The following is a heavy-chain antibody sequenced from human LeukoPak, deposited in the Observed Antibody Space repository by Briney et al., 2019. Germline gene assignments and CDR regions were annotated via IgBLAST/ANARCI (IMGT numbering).Heavy chain of an antibody. V-gene: IGHV3-30-3*01. CDR1: GFTFSSYA. Sequence: GSLRLSCAASGFTFSSYAMHWVRQAPGKGLEWVAVISYDGSNKYYADSVKGRFTISRDNSKNTLYLQMNSLRAEDTAVYYCARETVLRSSIRAFDIWGQGTMVTVSS. CDR3: ARETVLRSSIRAFDI. J-gene: IGHJ3*02. D-gene: IGHD3-3*01. CDR2: ISYDGSNK.